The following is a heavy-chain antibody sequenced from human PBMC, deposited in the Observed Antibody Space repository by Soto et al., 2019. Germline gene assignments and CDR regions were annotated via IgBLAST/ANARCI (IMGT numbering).Heavy chain of an antibody. CDR3: AMDLYGGSSRFDY. J-gene: IGHJ4*02. Sequence: QVQLVESGGGVVQPGRSLRLSCVASGFTFSNNGIHWVRQAPGKGLEWVAVISSDGSKKYYADSVKGRFTISRDNSKNPLYLQMNSLGAEDTAVYYCAMDLYGGSSRFDYWGQGTLVTVSS. CDR1: GFTFSNNG. V-gene: IGHV3-30*03. CDR2: ISSDGSKK. D-gene: IGHD2-15*01.